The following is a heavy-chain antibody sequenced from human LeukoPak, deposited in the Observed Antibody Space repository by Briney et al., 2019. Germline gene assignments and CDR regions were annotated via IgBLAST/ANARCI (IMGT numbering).Heavy chain of an antibody. CDR1: GSMHNYY. D-gene: IGHD1-26*01. J-gene: IGHJ4*02. Sequence: SETLSLTCTVSGSMHNYYWSWIRQPPGKGLEWIGYIHYNGITNYNPSLESRVTMSLDTSKNQVSLKLNSVTAADTAVYYCARHISSGGTYAHFDYWGQGTLVTVSS. V-gene: IGHV4-59*08. CDR2: IHYNGIT. CDR3: ARHISSGGTYAHFDY.